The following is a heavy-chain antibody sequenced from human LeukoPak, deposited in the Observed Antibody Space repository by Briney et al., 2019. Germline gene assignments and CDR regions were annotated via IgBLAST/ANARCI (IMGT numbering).Heavy chain of an antibody. CDR1: GFTFSSYW. D-gene: IGHD3-3*01. CDR2: IKQDGSEK. V-gene: IGHV3-7*01. CDR3: ARRAYDFWSGPPGYYGMDV. Sequence: GGSLRLSCAASGFTFSSYWMSWVRQAPGKGLEWVANIKQDGSEKYYVDSVKGRFTISRDNAKNSLYLQMNSLRAEDTAVYYCARRAYDFWSGPPGYYGMDVWGQGTTVTVSS. J-gene: IGHJ6*02.